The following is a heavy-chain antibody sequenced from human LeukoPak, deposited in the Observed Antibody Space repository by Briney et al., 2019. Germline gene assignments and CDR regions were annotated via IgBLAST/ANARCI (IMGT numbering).Heavy chain of an antibody. CDR1: GGSISSYH. Sequence: PSETLSLTCTVSGGSISSYHWIWIRQPPGKGLEWIGYIHYSGSTNYNPSLKSRVTISVDTSKNQFSLKLSSVTAADTAVYYCARELYDYVWGSYRSLGAFDIWGQGTMVTVSS. J-gene: IGHJ3*02. CDR2: IHYSGST. V-gene: IGHV4-59*01. D-gene: IGHD3-16*02. CDR3: ARELYDYVWGSYRSLGAFDI.